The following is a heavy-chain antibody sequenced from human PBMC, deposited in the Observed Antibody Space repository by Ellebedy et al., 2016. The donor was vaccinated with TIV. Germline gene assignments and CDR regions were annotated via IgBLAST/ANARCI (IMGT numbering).Heavy chain of an antibody. V-gene: IGHV1-8*01. D-gene: IGHD3-9*01. CDR1: GYTFTSYD. Sequence: ASVKVSCXASGYTFTSYDINWVRQATGQGLEWMGWMNPNSGNTGYAQKFQGRVTMTRNTSISTAYMELSSLRSEDTAVYYCARGWTDILRHYYYGMDVWGQGTTVTVSS. CDR3: ARGWTDILRHYYYGMDV. CDR2: MNPNSGNT. J-gene: IGHJ6*02.